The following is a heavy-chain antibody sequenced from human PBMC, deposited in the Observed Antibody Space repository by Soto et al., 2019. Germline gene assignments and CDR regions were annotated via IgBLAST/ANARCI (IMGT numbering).Heavy chain of an antibody. V-gene: IGHV1-2*04. CDR1: GYTFTGYY. CDR3: ARGYGSGSYYNAHYYYYMDV. J-gene: IGHJ6*03. Sequence: ASVKVSCKASGYTFTGYYMHWVRQAPGQGLEWMGWINPNSGGTNYAQKFQGWVTMTRDTSISTAYMELSRLRSDDTAVYYCARGYGSGSYYNAHYYYYMDVWGKGTTVTVS. CDR2: INPNSGGT. D-gene: IGHD3-10*01.